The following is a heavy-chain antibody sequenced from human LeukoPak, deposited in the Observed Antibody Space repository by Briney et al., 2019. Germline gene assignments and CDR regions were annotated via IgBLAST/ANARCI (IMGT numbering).Heavy chain of an antibody. D-gene: IGHD7-27*01. CDR3: ARDLLGLHDY. Sequence: GGSLRLSCAASGFSVSNNYMSWVRQAPGKGLEWVSVIYSGGSTFYADSVKGRFTISRDNSKNTLYLQMNSLRAEDTAVYYCARDLLGLHDYWGQGTLVTVSS. V-gene: IGHV3-66*01. CDR1: GFSVSNNY. CDR2: IYSGGST. J-gene: IGHJ4*02.